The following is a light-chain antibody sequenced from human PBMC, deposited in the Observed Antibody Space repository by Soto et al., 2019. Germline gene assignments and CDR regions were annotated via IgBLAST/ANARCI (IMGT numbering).Light chain of an antibody. J-gene: IGKJ1*01. Sequence: DIQLTQSPSFLSASVGDRVTITCRASQGISSYLAWYQQKPGKAPKLLIYAASTLQSGVPSRFSGSGSGTEFTLTIRSLQPEDFATYYCQQLNSYGTFGQGTKVDIK. CDR2: AAS. V-gene: IGKV1-9*01. CDR1: QGISSY. CDR3: QQLNSYGT.